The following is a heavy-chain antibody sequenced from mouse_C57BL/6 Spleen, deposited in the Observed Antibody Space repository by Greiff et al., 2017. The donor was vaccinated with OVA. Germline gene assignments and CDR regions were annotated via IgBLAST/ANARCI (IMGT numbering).Heavy chain of an antibody. CDR2: IYPGDGVT. CDR1: GYAFSSSW. V-gene: IGHV1-82*01. CDR3: ARRTAQATYDYAMDY. D-gene: IGHD3-2*02. Sequence: QVQLQQSGPELVKPGASVKISCKASGYAFSSSWMNWVKQRPGKGLEWIGRIYPGDGVTNYNGKFKGKATLTADKSSSTAYMQLSSLTSEDSAVYFCARRTAQATYDYAMDYWGQGTSVTVSS. J-gene: IGHJ4*01.